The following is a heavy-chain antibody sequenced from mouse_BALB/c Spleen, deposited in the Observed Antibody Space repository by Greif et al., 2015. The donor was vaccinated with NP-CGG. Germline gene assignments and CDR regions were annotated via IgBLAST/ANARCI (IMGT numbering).Heavy chain of an antibody. V-gene: IGHV1S81*02. D-gene: IGHD2-10*02. J-gene: IGHJ2*01. CDR2: INPSNGGT. CDR1: GYTFTSYY. Sequence: SGAELVKPGASVKLSCKASGYTFTSYYMYWVKQRPGQGLEWIGEINPSNGGTNFNEKFKSKATLTVDKSSSTAYMQLSSLTSEDSAVYYCTRSGYGNYFDYWGQGTTLSVSS. CDR3: TRSGYGNYFDY.